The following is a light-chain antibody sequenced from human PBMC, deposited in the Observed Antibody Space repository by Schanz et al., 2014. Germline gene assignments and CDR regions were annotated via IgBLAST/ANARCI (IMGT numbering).Light chain of an antibody. J-gene: IGLJ1*01. V-gene: IGLV2-11*01. CDR3: SSYAGSNNFDV. CDR1: SSDVGAYDY. Sequence: QSALTQPRSVSGSPGQSVTISCTGTSSDVGAYDYVSWYQQHPGKAPKLMIYGVSHRPSGVPDRFSGSKSGNTASLTVSGLQAEDEADYYCSSYAGSNNFDVFGTGTKLTVL. CDR2: GVS.